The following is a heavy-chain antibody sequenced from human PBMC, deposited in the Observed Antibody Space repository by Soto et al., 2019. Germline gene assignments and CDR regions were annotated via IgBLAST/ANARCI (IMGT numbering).Heavy chain of an antibody. V-gene: IGHV3-30*18. CDR3: ANSITYYYESSGYPPNHDAFDI. J-gene: IGHJ3*02. CDR1: GFTFSSYG. CDR2: ISYDGSNK. Sequence: QVQLVESGGGVVQPGRSLRLSCAASGFTFSSYGMHWVRQAPGKGLEWVAVISYDGSNKYYADSVKGRFTISRDNSKNTLYLQMNSLRAEDTAVYYCANSITYYYESSGYPPNHDAFDIWGQGTMVTVSS. D-gene: IGHD3-22*01.